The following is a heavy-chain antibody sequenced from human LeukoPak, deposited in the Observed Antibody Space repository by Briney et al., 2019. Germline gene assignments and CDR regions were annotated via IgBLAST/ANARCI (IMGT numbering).Heavy chain of an antibody. V-gene: IGHV3-30-3*01. CDR2: ISYDGSNK. Sequence: GGSLRLSCAASGFTFSNFAIHWVRQAPGKGLEWVAVISYDGSNKYYADSVKGRFTISRGNSKNTLYLQMNSLRAEDTAVYYCARDLYVDTAMGIDYWGQGTLVTVSS. CDR1: GFTFSNFA. D-gene: IGHD5-18*01. J-gene: IGHJ4*02. CDR3: ARDLYVDTAMGIDY.